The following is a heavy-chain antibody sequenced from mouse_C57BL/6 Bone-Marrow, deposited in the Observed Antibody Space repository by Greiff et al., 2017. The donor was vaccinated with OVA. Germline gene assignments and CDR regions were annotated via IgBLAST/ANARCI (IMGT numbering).Heavy chain of an antibody. CDR2: ISDGGSYT. D-gene: IGHD1-1*01. Sequence: EVKLMESGGGLVKPGGSLKLSCAASGFTFSSYAMSWVRQTPEKRLEWVATISDGGSYTYYPDNVKGRFTISRDNAKNNLYLQMSHLKSEDTAMYYCAREDYYGSSLPEFAYWGQGTLVTVSA. J-gene: IGHJ3*01. V-gene: IGHV5-4*01. CDR3: AREDYYGSSLPEFAY. CDR1: GFTFSSYA.